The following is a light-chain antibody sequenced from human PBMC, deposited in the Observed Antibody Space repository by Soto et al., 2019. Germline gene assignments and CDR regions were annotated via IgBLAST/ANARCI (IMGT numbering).Light chain of an antibody. CDR1: QSVSSSY. V-gene: IGKV3-20*01. CDR2: GAS. Sequence: EIVLTQSPGTLSLSPGERAPLSCMASQSVSSSYLAWYQQKPGQAPRLLIYGASSRATGIPDRFSGSGSGTDFTLTISRMETEDFEVYYCHKYVSSWTVGPGTKVEIK. J-gene: IGKJ1*01. CDR3: HKYVSSWT.